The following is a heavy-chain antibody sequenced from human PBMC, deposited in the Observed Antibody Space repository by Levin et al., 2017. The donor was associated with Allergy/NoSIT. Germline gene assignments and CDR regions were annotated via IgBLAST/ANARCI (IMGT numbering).Heavy chain of an antibody. Sequence: QSGGSLRLSCAASGFTFSSYAMHWVRQAPGKGLEWVAVISYDGSNKYYADSVKGRFTISRDNSKNTLYLQMNSLRAEDTAVYYCARATPLGWLRTAYYFDYWGQGTLVTVSS. CDR1: GFTFSSYA. CDR2: ISYDGSNK. J-gene: IGHJ4*02. V-gene: IGHV3-30-3*01. CDR3: ARATPLGWLRTAYYFDY. D-gene: IGHD5-12*01.